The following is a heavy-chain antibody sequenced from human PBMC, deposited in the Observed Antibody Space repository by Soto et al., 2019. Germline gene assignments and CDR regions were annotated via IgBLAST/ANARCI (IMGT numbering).Heavy chain of an antibody. D-gene: IGHD6-19*01. V-gene: IGHV3-23*01. J-gene: IGHJ4*02. CDR1: GFTFSSYA. Sequence: GGSLRLSCAASGFTFSSYAMSWVRQAPGKGLEWVSAISGSGGSTYYADSVKGRFTISRDNSKNTLYLQMNSLRAEDTAVYYCAKRLEVVVAVAGTFNYWGQGTLVTVSS. CDR2: ISGSGGST. CDR3: AKRLEVVVAVAGTFNY.